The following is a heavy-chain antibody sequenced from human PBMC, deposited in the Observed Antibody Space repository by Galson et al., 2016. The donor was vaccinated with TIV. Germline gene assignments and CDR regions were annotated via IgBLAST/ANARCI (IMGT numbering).Heavy chain of an antibody. D-gene: IGHD4-17*01. J-gene: IGHJ3*01. Sequence: SLRLSCAVSGLTVNAYHMSWVRQAPGKGLEWVSVIYSGGDTYYSDSVKGRFTISRDNSKNTVHLQMNSLRVEDTAVYYCARKDSSVHGDLRGAFDVWGQGTKVIVSS. CDR1: GLTVNAYH. CDR2: IYSGGDT. CDR3: ARKDSSVHGDLRGAFDV. V-gene: IGHV3-53*01.